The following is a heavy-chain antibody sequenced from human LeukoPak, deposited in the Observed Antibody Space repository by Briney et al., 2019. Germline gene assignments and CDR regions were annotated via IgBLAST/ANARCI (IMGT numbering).Heavy chain of an antibody. J-gene: IGHJ6*03. Sequence: ASVKVSCKASGYTFTSYGISWVRQAPGQGLEWMGWISAYRDDTHYAQRLQGRVTMTTDTSTSTAYMELRSLRSDDTAVYYCARGGGRPYYYYSFRDVGGKGTTVTVS. D-gene: IGHD3-16*01. V-gene: IGHV1-18*01. CDR1: GYTFTSYG. CDR2: ISAYRDDT. CDR3: ARGGGRPYYYYSFRDV.